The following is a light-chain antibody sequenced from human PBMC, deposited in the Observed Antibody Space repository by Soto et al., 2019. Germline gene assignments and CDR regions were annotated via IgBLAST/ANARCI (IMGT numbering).Light chain of an antibody. CDR1: QSISSW. J-gene: IGKJ1*01. CDR3: QQYNSYPWT. V-gene: IGKV1-5*03. CDR2: KAS. Sequence: DIQMTQSPSTLPASVGDRVTITCRASQSISSWLAWYQQKPGKAPKLLIYKASSLESGVPSRFSGSRSGTEFTLTISSLQPDDFATYFCQQYNSYPWTFGQWTKVEIK.